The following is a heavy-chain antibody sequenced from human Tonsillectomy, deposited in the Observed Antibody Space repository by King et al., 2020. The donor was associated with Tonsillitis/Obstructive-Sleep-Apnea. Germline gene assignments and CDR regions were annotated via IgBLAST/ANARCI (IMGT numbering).Heavy chain of an antibody. V-gene: IGHV3-64D*06. CDR3: VKAPSIIVTTADAFNV. CDR1: GFTFSNYD. D-gene: IGHD3-16*01. J-gene: IGHJ3*01. Sequence: DVQLVESGGGLVQPGGSLRLSCAASGFTFSNYDIYLVRQAPGEGLEYVSAISSNGHITYHADSVKGRFTISRDNSKKMVYLLMSSLRAEDTAVYYCVKAPSIIVTTADAFNVWGQGTMVTVSS. CDR2: ISSNGHIT.